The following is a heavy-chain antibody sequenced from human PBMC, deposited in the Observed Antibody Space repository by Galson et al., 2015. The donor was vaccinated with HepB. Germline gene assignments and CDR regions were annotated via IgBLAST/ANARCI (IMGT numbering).Heavy chain of an antibody. CDR2: TYYRSKWSN. D-gene: IGHD5/OR15-5a*01. CDR3: ARARDSVFDY. J-gene: IGHJ4*02. Sequence: CAISGDSVSSNRVTWNWIRQSPSRGLEWLGRTYYRSKWSNDYAESVKSRIVINADTSKNQFSLQVKSVTPEDAALYYCARARDSVFDYWGQGALVTVTS. CDR1: GDSVSSNRVT. V-gene: IGHV6-1*01.